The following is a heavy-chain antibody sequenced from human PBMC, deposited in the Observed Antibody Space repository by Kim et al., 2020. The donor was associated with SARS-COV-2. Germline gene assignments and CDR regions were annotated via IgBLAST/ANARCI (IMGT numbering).Heavy chain of an antibody. CDR1: GFTFSSYS. CDR2: ISSSSSYI. V-gene: IGHV3-21*01. CDR3: ATQGVGATSPFDY. J-gene: IGHJ4*02. D-gene: IGHD1-26*01. Sequence: GGSLRLSCAASGFTFSSYSMNWVRQAPGKGLEWVSSISSSSSYIYYADSVKGRFTISRDNAKNSLYLQMNSLRAEDTAVYYCATQGVGATSPFDYWGQGTLVTVSS.